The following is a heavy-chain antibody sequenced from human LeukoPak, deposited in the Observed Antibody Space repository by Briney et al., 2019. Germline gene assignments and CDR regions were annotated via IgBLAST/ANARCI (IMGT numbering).Heavy chain of an antibody. V-gene: IGHV3-53*01. CDR2: IRSGGST. CDR3: AREGSGRTAYNDGLDV. Sequence: PGGSLRLSCAASGFTVSSSYMTWVRQAPGKGLEWVSVIRSGGSTVYADSVKGRFTISRDNSENTLYLQLNSLRAEDTAVYYCAREGSGRTAYNDGLDVWGQRTMVTVSS. J-gene: IGHJ3*01. CDR1: GFTVSSSY. D-gene: IGHD3-10*01.